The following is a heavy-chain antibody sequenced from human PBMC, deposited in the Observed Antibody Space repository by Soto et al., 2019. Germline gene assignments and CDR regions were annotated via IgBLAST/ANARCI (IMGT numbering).Heavy chain of an antibody. CDR1: GFTFSSYA. D-gene: IGHD6-19*01. Sequence: LRLSCAASGFTFSSYAMHWVRQAPGKGLEWVAVISYDGSNKYYADSVKGRFTISRDNSKNTLYLQMNSLRAEDTAVYYCARERIAVAGHNWFDPWGQGTLVTVSS. CDR3: ARERIAVAGHNWFDP. V-gene: IGHV3-30-3*01. CDR2: ISYDGSNK. J-gene: IGHJ5*02.